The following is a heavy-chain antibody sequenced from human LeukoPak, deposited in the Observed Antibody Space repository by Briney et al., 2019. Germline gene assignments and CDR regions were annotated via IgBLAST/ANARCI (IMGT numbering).Heavy chain of an antibody. D-gene: IGHD3-3*01. V-gene: IGHV4-59*01. Sequence: SEPLSLTCSVSGGSISRYYWRWLRPPPREGREWIGYIYYTGTTNYNPSLKNRVTMSVYTSKNQFSLKLISVTTADTAVYYYARTGSWCGYSTFDYWGQGSLVTVSS. J-gene: IGHJ4*02. CDR2: IYYTGTT. CDR1: GGSISRYY. CDR3: ARTGSWCGYSTFDY.